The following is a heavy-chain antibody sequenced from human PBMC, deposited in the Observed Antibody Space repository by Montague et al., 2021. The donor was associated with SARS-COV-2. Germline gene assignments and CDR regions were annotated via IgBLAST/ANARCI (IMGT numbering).Heavy chain of an antibody. J-gene: IGHJ4*02. CDR2: IGAGVSST. D-gene: IGHD1/OR15-1a*01. Sequence: SLRLSWAASGFTFSTYPMHWVRQAPGEGLEWVASIGAGVSSTFYADSVKGRFTISRDNSKNTLYLQMNSLRAEDTAVYYCASSYICNRYYEVYWGQGTLVTVSS. CDR3: ASSYICNRYYEVY. V-gene: IGHV3-23*01. CDR1: GFTFSTYP.